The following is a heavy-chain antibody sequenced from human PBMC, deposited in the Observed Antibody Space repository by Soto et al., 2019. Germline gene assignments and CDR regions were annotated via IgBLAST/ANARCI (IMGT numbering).Heavy chain of an antibody. CDR3: ARYYGDYVLYYGMDV. CDR1: GYTFTNYD. J-gene: IGHJ6*02. CDR2: MNLNSGNT. V-gene: IGHV1-8*01. D-gene: IGHD4-17*01. Sequence: ASVKVSCKASGYTFTNYDIHWVRQATGQGLEWMGWMNLNSGNTGYAQKFQGRVTMTRNTSISTAYMELSSLRSEDTAVYYCARYYGDYVLYYGMDVWGQGTTVTVSS.